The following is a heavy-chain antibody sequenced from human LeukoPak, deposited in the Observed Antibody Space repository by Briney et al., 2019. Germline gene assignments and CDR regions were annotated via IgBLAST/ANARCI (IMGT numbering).Heavy chain of an antibody. CDR2: INPNSGGT. Sequence: GASVKVSRKASGYTFTGYYMHWVRQAPGQGLEWMGWINPNSGGTNYAQKFQGRVTMTRDTSISTAYMELSRLRSDDTAVYYCARVDTMIVVAVPLTDAFDIWGQGTMVTVSS. J-gene: IGHJ3*02. CDR1: GYTFTGYY. CDR3: ARVDTMIVVAVPLTDAFDI. V-gene: IGHV1-2*02. D-gene: IGHD3-22*01.